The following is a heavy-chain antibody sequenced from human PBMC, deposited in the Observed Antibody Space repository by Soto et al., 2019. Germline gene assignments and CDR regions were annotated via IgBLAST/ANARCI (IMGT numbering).Heavy chain of an antibody. CDR2: ISAYNGNA. CDR1: GYTFNNYG. V-gene: IGHV1-18*01. J-gene: IGHJ3*02. Sequence: QVQLVQSGYEVKEPGASVTVSCKASGYTFNNYGITWVRQAPGQGLEWIGWISAYNGNANYAQKFQGRVTLTRDTSTSTAYLELRSLRSDDTAVYYWARGTRRFGELFDAFDIWGQGTMVPVSS. CDR3: ARGTRRFGELFDAFDI. D-gene: IGHD3-10*01.